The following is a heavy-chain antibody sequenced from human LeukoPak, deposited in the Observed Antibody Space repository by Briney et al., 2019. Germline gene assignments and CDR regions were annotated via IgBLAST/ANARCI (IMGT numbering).Heavy chain of an antibody. CDR2: IHPGDSDT. V-gene: IGHV5-51*01. CDR3: ARQYSGSYYRPYYFDS. J-gene: IGHJ4*02. CDR1: GYSFTNYW. D-gene: IGHD1-26*01. Sequence: GESLKISCKASGYSFTNYWIGRVRQMPGKSLERMGVIHPGDSDTKYIPSFEGQVTISADRSIKTAYLQWSSLKASDTAKYFCARQYSGSYYRPYYFDSWGQGTLVTVSS.